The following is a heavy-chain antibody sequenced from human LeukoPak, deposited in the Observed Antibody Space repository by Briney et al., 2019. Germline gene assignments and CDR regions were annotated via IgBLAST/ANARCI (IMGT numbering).Heavy chain of an antibody. CDR3: ARKIGYSYGSDY. J-gene: IGHJ4*02. D-gene: IGHD5-18*01. CDR1: GYIFTSYL. V-gene: IGHV1-46*01. CDR2: INLSGGST. Sequence: ASVKLSCKASGYIFTSYLMHWVRQAPGQGLEWMGIINLSGGSTTYAQKFQGRVTMTRDTSTSTVYMALSSLRSEDTAVYYCARKIGYSYGSDYWGQGTLVTVSS.